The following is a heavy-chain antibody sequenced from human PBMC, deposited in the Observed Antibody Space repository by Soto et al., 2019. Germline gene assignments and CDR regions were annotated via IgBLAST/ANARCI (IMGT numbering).Heavy chain of an antibody. Sequence: QVQLVQSGAEVKKPGSSVKVSCKASGGTFSSYAISWVRQVPGQGLEWMGGIIPIFGTANYAQKFQGRVTITADESTSTAYMELSSLRSEDTAVYYCARVVSGYDFSWGYFDYWGQGTLVTVSS. CDR2: IIPIFGTA. J-gene: IGHJ4*02. V-gene: IGHV1-69*01. D-gene: IGHD3-3*01. CDR3: ARVVSGYDFSWGYFDY. CDR1: GGTFSSYA.